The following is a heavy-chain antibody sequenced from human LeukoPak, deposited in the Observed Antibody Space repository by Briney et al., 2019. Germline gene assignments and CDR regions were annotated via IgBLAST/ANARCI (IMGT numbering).Heavy chain of an antibody. V-gene: IGHV1-2*02. J-gene: IGHJ4*02. Sequence: ASVKVSCKASGYTFTGYYMHWVQQAPGQGLEWMGWIIPNSGATNYAQNFQGRVTMTRDTSISTAYMELNRLTSDDTAVYYCARQLGATSRDYWGQGTLVTVSS. D-gene: IGHD1-26*01. CDR2: IIPNSGAT. CDR1: GYTFTGYY. CDR3: ARQLGATSRDY.